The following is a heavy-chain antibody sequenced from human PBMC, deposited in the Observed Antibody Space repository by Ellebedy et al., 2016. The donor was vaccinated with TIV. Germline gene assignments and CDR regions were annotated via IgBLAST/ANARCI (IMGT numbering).Heavy chain of an antibody. CDR2: INPNSGGT. V-gene: IGHV1-2*02. CDR1: GYTFTGYY. J-gene: IGHJ6*02. D-gene: IGHD3-10*01. CDR3: ARPLGENYYYGMDV. Sequence: ASVKVSXXASGYTFTGYYMHWVRQAPGQGLEWMGWINPNSGGTNYAQKFQGRVTMTRDTSIGTAYMELSRLRSDDTAVYYCARPLGENYYYGMDVWGQGTTVTVSS.